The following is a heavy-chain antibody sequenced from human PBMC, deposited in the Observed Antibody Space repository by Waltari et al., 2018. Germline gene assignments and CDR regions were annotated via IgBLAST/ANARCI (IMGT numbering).Heavy chain of an antibody. V-gene: IGHV3-7*01. CDR1: VFTFRRYW. J-gene: IGHJ4*02. Sequence: EVQLVESGGGLVQPGGSLRLSCAASVFTFRRYWMIWDRQAPGKGLEWVDNIKEDGGEKYYVDSVKGRFAISRDNADNSLYLQMNSLRAEDTAVYYCVRDGMRGGDFDYWGQGTLVTVSS. D-gene: IGHD3-10*01. CDR2: IKEDGGEK. CDR3: VRDGMRGGDFDY.